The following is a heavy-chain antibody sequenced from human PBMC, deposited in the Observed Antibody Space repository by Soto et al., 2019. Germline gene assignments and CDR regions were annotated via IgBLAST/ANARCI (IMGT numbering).Heavy chain of an antibody. CDR1: DPSLSSYY. CDR2: IYYSGSI. Sequence: QVQLQESGPGLLKPSETLSLTCTVSDPSLSSYYWSWIRQHTGKGLEWIGYIYYSGSINYNPSLKSRASISWDTSTNQCSLTLTSVTAAATAVYYCARWLTQETFDVWCQGTMVTFSS. CDR3: ARWLTQETFDV. V-gene: IGHV4-59*01. D-gene: IGHD3-9*01. J-gene: IGHJ3*01.